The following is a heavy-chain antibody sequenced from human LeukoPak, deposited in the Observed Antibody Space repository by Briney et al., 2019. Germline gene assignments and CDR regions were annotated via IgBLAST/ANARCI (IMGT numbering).Heavy chain of an antibody. CDR1: GFTFSDYY. V-gene: IGHV3-11*04. CDR2: ISSSGSTI. CDR3: ARVYLERLTAGYFDH. D-gene: IGHD2-8*01. J-gene: IGHJ4*02. Sequence: GGSLRLSCAASGFTFSDYYMSWIRQAPGKGLEWVSYISSSGSTIYYADSVKGRFTISRDNAKNSLYLQMNSLRDEDSAAYYCARVYLERLTAGYFDHWGQGTWVTVSP.